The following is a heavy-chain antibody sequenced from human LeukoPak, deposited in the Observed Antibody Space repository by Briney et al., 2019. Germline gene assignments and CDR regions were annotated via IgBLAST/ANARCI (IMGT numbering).Heavy chain of an antibody. D-gene: IGHD3-3*01. J-gene: IGHJ4*02. Sequence: ASVKVSCKASGYIFTGYYMHWVRQAPGQGLEWMGRINPNSGGTNYAQKFQGRVTMTRDTSISTAYMELSRLRSDDTAVYYCARAEVYYDFWSGYYREYYFDYWGQGTLVTVSS. CDR2: INPNSGGT. CDR1: GYIFTGYY. CDR3: ARAEVYYDFWSGYYREYYFDY. V-gene: IGHV1-2*06.